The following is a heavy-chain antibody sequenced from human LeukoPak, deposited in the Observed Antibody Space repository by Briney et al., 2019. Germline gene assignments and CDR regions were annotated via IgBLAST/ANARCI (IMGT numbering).Heavy chain of an antibody. J-gene: IGHJ6*03. D-gene: IGHD3-10*01. CDR1: GFTFSSYG. CDR2: ISGSGGST. V-gene: IGHV3-23*01. CDR3: AKAGKAMVRGVITYYYYYMDV. Sequence: GGSLRLSCAASGFTFSSYGMSWVRQAAGKGLEWVSAISGSGGSTYYADSVKGRFTISRDNSKNTLYLQMNSLRAEDTAVYYCAKAGKAMVRGVITYYYYYMDVWGKGTTVTISS.